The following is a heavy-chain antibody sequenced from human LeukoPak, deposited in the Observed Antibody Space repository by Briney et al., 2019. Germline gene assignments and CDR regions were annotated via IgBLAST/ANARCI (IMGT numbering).Heavy chain of an antibody. CDR2: ISSSSSYI. V-gene: IGHV3-21*01. Sequence: PGGSLTLSCAASGFTFSSYSMNWVRQAPWKGLEWVSSISSSSSYIYYTDSVTGRFTISRENAKNSLYMQMNRLRAEDTAVYYCARETYYYDSSGKRGMFDPWGQGTLVTVSS. D-gene: IGHD3-22*01. CDR3: ARETYYYDSSGKRGMFDP. CDR1: GFTFSSYS. J-gene: IGHJ5*02.